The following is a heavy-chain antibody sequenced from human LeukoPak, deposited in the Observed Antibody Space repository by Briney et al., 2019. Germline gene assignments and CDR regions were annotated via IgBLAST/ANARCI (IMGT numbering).Heavy chain of an antibody. Sequence: GGSLRLSCAASGFPFSSYAMSWVRQAAGKGLEWVSGLSGSGTSTYYADSVKGRFTISRDNSKNTLYLQMNTLRAEDTAVYYCAKDETRHYDSGNYSPDAFDIWGQGTMVTVSS. D-gene: IGHD3-10*01. J-gene: IGHJ3*02. CDR1: GFPFSSYA. V-gene: IGHV3-23*01. CDR2: LSGSGTST. CDR3: AKDETRHYDSGNYSPDAFDI.